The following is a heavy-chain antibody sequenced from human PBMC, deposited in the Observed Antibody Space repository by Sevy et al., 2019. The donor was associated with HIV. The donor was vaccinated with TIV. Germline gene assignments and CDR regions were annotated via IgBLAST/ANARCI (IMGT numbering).Heavy chain of an antibody. D-gene: IGHD6-19*01. J-gene: IGHJ6*03. CDR3: AKVGTRSGWYSYYYYYMDV. Sequence: GGSLRLSCAASGFTFSSYGMHWVRQVPGKGLEWVAVIWYDGSNKYYADSVKGRFTISRDNSKNTLYLQMNSLRAEDTAVYYCAKVGTRSGWYSYYYYYMDVWGKGTTVTVSS. CDR1: GFTFSSYG. CDR2: IWYDGSNK. V-gene: IGHV3-33*06.